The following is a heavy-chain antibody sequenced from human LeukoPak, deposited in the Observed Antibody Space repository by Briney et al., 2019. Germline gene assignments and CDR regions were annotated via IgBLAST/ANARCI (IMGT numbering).Heavy chain of an antibody. CDR3: ARRGSGRLGTFDY. CDR2: IYYSGST. J-gene: IGHJ4*02. V-gene: IGHV4-59*08. CDR1: GGSISSYY. Sequence: SETLSLTCTVSGGSISSYYWSWIRQPPGKGLEWIGYIYYSGSTNYNPSLKSRVTISVDTSKNQFSLKLSSVTAADTAVYYCARRGSGRLGTFDYWGLGTLVTVSS. D-gene: IGHD3-10*01.